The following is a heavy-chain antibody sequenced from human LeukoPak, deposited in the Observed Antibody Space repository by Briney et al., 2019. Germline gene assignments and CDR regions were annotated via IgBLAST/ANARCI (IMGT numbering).Heavy chain of an antibody. V-gene: IGHV3-9*01. CDR2: ISWNSGGI. CDR1: GFSFDGYA. J-gene: IGHJ4*02. Sequence: GRSLRLSCAASGFSFDGYAMHWVRQAPGKGLGWVSGISWNSGGIGYGDSVRGRFTISRDNAKNSLYLQMNSLRAEDTALYYCVKDTSAGYSNSWSDSWGQGTLVTVSS. CDR3: VKDTSAGYSNSWSDS. D-gene: IGHD6-13*01.